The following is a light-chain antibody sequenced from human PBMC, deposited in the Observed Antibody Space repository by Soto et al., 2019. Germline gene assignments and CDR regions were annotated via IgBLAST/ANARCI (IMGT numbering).Light chain of an antibody. Sequence: IQMTQSPSTLSASVGDRVTITCRASQKINTWVAWYQQRPGKAPQLLIYEASSLEPGVPSRFGGSGSGTDVTLTISSLQPDDFATYYCQQYGIYPLTFGGGNHVE. CDR2: EAS. CDR1: QKINTW. V-gene: IGKV1-5*03. J-gene: IGKJ4*01. CDR3: QQYGIYPLT.